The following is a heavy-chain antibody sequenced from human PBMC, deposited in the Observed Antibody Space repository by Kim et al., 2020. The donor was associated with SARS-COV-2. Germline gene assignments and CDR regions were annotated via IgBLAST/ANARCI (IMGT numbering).Heavy chain of an antibody. CDR3: ARGNELLWFGENYYFDY. CDR2: IYHSGST. CDR1: GGSISSSNW. J-gene: IGHJ4*02. Sequence: SETLSLTCAVSGGSISSSNWWSWVRQPPGKGLEWIGVIYHSGSTNYNPSLKSRVTISVDKSKNQFSLKLSSVTAADTAVYYCARGNELLWFGENYYFDYWGQGTLVTVSS. D-gene: IGHD3-10*01. V-gene: IGHV4-4*02.